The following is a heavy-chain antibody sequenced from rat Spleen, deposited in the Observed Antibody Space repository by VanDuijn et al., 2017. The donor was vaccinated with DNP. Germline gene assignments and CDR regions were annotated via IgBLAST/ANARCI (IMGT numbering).Heavy chain of an antibody. V-gene: IGHV5-7*01. CDR1: GFTFGDHN. CDR2: INYEGSNT. CDR3: ASRPPPTRGPFDY. Sequence: EVQLVESGGGLVQPGRSLKLSCAASGFTFGDHNMAWVRQAPKKGLEWVATINYEGSNTYYRDSVKGRFTISRDNAKSTLYLQMDSLRSEDTATYYCASRPPPTRGPFDYWGQGVTVTVSS. D-gene: IGHD1-4*01. J-gene: IGHJ2*01.